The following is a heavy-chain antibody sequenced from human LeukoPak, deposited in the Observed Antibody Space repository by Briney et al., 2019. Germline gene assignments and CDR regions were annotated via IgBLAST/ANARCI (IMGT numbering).Heavy chain of an antibody. J-gene: IGHJ1*01. CDR2: IKSDGST. D-gene: IGHD3-22*01. Sequence: SGGSLSLSCAASGFTFSTYWMHWVRQAPGKGLVWVSRIKSDGSTNYADSVKGRFTISRDNAKNTVSLQMNSLRPEDTGVYYCARAPSELGGYYPEYFRHWGQGTLVTVSS. CDR3: ARAPSELGGYYPEYFRH. V-gene: IGHV3-74*01. CDR1: GFTFSTYW.